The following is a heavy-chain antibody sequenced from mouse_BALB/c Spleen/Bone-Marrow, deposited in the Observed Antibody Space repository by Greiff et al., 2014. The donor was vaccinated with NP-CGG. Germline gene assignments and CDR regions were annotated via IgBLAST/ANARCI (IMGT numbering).Heavy chain of an antibody. V-gene: IGHV4-1*02. CDR2: IYPDSSTI. D-gene: IGHD2-10*02. CDR1: GFDFSRYW. CDR3: ARRGYGNHWYFDV. J-gene: IGHJ1*01. Sequence: DVQLQESGGGLVQPGGSLKLSCAASGFDFSRYWMSWVRQAPGKGLEWIGEIYPDSSTINYTPSLKDKFIISRDNAKNTLYLQMSKVRSEDTALYYCARRGYGNHWYFDVWGAGTTVTVSS.